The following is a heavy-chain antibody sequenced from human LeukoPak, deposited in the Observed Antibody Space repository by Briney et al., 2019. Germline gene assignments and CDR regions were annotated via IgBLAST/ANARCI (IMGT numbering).Heavy chain of an antibody. CDR3: AKATPAYYYDSSGYQNDY. D-gene: IGHD3-22*01. Sequence: PGGSLRLSCAASGFTFSSYAMSWVRQAPGKGLEWVSAISGSGGSTYYADSVKGRFTISRDNSKNTLYLQMNSLRAEDTAVYYCAKATPAYYYDSSGYQNDYWGQGTLVTVSS. J-gene: IGHJ4*02. CDR1: GFTFSSYA. V-gene: IGHV3-23*01. CDR2: ISGSGGST.